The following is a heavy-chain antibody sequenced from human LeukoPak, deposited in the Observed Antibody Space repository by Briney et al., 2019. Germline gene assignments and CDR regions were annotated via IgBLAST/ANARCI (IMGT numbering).Heavy chain of an antibody. CDR2: ISGTGGDT. V-gene: IGHV3-23*01. J-gene: IGHJ4*02. D-gene: IGHD5-18*01. CDR1: GFIFSNFP. Sequence: PGGSLRLSCAASGFIFSNFPMTWVRQTPGKGLEGVSSISGTGGDTYYTDSVRGRFTISRDNSKNTLYLQMNSLRAEDTAVYYCARLAGYSFGQNDYWGQGTLVTVSS. CDR3: ARLAGYSFGQNDY.